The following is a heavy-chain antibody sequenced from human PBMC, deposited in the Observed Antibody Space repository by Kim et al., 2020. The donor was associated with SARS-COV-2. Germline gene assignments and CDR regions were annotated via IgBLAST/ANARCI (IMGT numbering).Heavy chain of an antibody. D-gene: IGHD6-19*01. CDR3: ARDSSGWLNDAFDI. Sequence: SPSFQGQVTISADKSISTAYLQWSSLKASDTAMYYCARDSSGWLNDAFDIWGQGTMVTVSS. V-gene: IGHV5-51*01. J-gene: IGHJ3*02.